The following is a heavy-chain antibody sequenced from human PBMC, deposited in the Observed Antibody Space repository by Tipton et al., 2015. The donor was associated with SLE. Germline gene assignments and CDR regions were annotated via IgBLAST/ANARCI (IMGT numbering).Heavy chain of an antibody. D-gene: IGHD3-16*01. CDR2: VSSSGSVM. CDR3: ARNGGWYYYMDV. V-gene: IGHV3-48*03. Sequence: GSLRLSCAASGFTFSNYEMNWVRQAPGKGLEWVAYVSSSGSVMYDADSVRGRFSISRDNAKNSLYLQMNNLRAEDTAVYYCARNGGWYYYMDVWGKGTTVTVSS. J-gene: IGHJ6*03. CDR1: GFTFSNYE.